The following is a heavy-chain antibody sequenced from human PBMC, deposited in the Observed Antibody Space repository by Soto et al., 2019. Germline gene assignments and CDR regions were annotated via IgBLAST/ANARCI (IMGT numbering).Heavy chain of an antibody. CDR1: GFTFSSYG. J-gene: IGHJ4*02. D-gene: IGHD2-2*01. CDR2: IWYDGSNK. Sequence: GGSLRLSCAASGFTFSSYGMHWVRQAPGKGLEWVAVIWYDGSNKYYADSVKGRFTISRDNSKNTLYLQMNSLRAEDTAVYYCAKDPLVPAAAADPDYYFDYWGQGTLVTVSS. V-gene: IGHV3-30*02. CDR3: AKDPLVPAAAADPDYYFDY.